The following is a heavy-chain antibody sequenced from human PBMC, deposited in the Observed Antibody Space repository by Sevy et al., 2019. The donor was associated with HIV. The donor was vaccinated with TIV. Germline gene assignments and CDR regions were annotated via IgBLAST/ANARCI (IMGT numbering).Heavy chain of an antibody. D-gene: IGHD2-21*01. CDR3: ARQGGIVDRAFDY. CDR2: MYSSGNT. V-gene: IGHV4-39*01. CDR1: GGSISSSSYD. Sequence: SETLSLTCTVSGGSISSSSYDWGWIRQPPGKGLEWIGSMYSSGNTYYNPSLKSRVTIFVDTSKNQISLKLTSVTAADTAVYNCARQGGIVDRAFDYWGQGTLVTVSS. J-gene: IGHJ4*02.